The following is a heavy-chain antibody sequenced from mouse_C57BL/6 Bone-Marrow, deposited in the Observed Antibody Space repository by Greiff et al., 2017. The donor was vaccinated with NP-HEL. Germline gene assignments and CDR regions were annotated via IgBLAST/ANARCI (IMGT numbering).Heavy chain of an antibody. CDR2: ISSGGSYT. CDR1: GFTFSSYG. Sequence: EVKLMESGGDLVKPGGSLKLSCAASGFTFSSYGMSWVRQTPDKRLEWVATISSGGSYTYYPDSVKGRFTISRDNAKNTLYLQMSSLKSEDTAMYYCARRGGPYYFDYWGQGTTLTVSS. CDR3: ARRGGPYYFDY. J-gene: IGHJ2*01. V-gene: IGHV5-6*02.